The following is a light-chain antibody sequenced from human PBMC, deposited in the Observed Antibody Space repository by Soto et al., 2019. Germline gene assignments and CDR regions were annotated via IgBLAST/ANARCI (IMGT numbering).Light chain of an antibody. Sequence: QSALTQPASVSGSPGQSIRISCTGTRSDIGSYNYVSWYQLHPDKAPRLIIYEVTSRPSGISDRFSGSKSGNTASLIISGLQAEDEADYYCSSYSSTDNVYVFGTGTKLTVL. V-gene: IGLV2-14*01. CDR1: RSDIGSYNY. CDR2: EVT. CDR3: SSYSSTDNVYV. J-gene: IGLJ1*01.